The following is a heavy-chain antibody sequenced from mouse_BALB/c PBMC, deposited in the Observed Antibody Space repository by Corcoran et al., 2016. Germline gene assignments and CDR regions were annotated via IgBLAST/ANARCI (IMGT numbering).Heavy chain of an antibody. V-gene: IGHV1S136*01. CDR3: AREGIRGYFDV. CDR1: GYTFTSYV. J-gene: IGHJ1*02. CDR2: INPYNDGT. Sequence: EVQLQQSGPELVKPGASVKISCKASGYTFTSYVMHWVKQKPGQGLEWIGYINPYNDGTKYNEKFKGNATLTSDKSSSTAYMELSSLTSEDSAVYYCAREGIRGYFDVWGAGITGTGAS.